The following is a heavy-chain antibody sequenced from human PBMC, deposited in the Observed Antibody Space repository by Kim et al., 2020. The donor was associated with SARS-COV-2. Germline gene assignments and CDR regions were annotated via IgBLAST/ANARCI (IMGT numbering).Heavy chain of an antibody. D-gene: IGHD2-15*01. CDR3: ARARTVVTPSYYYYGMDV. V-gene: IGHV1-69*13. CDR2: IIPIFGTA. J-gene: IGHJ6*02. Sequence: SVKVSCKASGGTFSSYAISWVRQAPGQGLEWMGGIIPIFGTANYAQKFQGRVTITADESTSTAYMELSSLRSEDTAVYYCARARTVVTPSYYYYGMDVWGQGTTVTVSS. CDR1: GGTFSSYA.